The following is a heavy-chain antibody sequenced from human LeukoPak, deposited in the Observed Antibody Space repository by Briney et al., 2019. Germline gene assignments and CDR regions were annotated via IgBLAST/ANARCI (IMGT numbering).Heavy chain of an antibody. CDR2: INPSGGST. CDR3: ARDPHY. V-gene: IGHV1-46*01. Sequence: GGSLRLSCAASGFTFSSYAMPWVRQAPGQGLEWMGIINPSGGSTSYAQKFQGRVTMTRDTSTSTVYMELSSLRSEDTAVYYCARDPHYWGQGTLVTVSS. CDR1: GFTFSSYA. J-gene: IGHJ4*02.